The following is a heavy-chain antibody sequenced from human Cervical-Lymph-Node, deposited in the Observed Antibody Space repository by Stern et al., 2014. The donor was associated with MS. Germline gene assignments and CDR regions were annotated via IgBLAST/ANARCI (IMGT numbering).Heavy chain of an antibody. CDR3: AREIVGATLSVRYFDY. D-gene: IGHD1-26*01. J-gene: IGHJ4*02. V-gene: IGHV3-30*01. Sequence: QVQLVQSGGGVVQPGRSLRLSCAASGFTFSSYAMHWVRQAPGKGLEWVACISSDGSNKYYADNLKGRFTISRDNSKNTLYLQMNSLRAEDTAVYYCAREIVGATLSVRYFDYWGQGTLVTVSS. CDR2: ISSDGSNK. CDR1: GFTFSSYA.